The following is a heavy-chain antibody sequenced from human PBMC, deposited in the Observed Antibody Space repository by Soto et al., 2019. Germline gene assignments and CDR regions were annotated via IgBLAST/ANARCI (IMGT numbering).Heavy chain of an antibody. V-gene: IGHV5-51*03. CDR1: GYNFTTFW. CDR3: ARLGFPGAIYFDS. Sequence: PRESLKISCKGSGYNFTTFWIGLVRQMPGKGLEWMGIIYPGDSETKYSPDFEGQVTISADRSTNTAYLQWRSLRASDTAMYYCARLGFPGAIYFDSWGLGTLVTVSS. CDR2: IYPGDSET. J-gene: IGHJ4*02.